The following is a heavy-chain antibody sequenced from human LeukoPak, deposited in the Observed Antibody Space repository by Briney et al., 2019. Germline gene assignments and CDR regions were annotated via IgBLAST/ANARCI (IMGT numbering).Heavy chain of an antibody. J-gene: IGHJ5*02. D-gene: IGHD1-1*01. CDR3: ARQLYNWFDP. CDR1: GGTFSSYA. V-gene: IGHV1-69*13. CDR2: IIPIFGTA. Sequence: SVKVSCKASGGTFSSYAISWVRQAPGQGLEWMGGIIPIFGTANYAQKFQGRVTIAADESTSTAYMELSSLRSDDTAVYYCARQLYNWFDPWGQGTLVTVSS.